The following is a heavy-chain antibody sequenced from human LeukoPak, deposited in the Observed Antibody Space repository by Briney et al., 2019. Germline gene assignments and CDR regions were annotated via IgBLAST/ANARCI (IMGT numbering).Heavy chain of an antibody. CDR2: IYSGGST. CDR1: GFTVSSNY. CDR3: ARGYGAPNWSDP. V-gene: IGHV3-66*01. Sequence: GGSLRLSCAASGFTVSSNYMSWVRQAPGKGLEWVSVIYSGGSTYYADSVKGRFTISRDNSKNTLYLQMNSLRVEDTAVYYCARGYGAPNWSDPWGQGTLVTVSS. D-gene: IGHD4-17*01. J-gene: IGHJ5*02.